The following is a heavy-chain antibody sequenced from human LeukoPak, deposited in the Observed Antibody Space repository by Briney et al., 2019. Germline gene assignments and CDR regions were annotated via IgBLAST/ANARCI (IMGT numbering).Heavy chain of an antibody. CDR1: GYTFTGYY. D-gene: IGHD3-10*02. Sequence: GASVKVSCKASGYTFTGYYMHWVRQAPGQGLEWMGWINPNSGGTNYAQKFQGWVTMTRDTSISTAYMELSRLRSEDTAVFYCARDMFGSSLGNLDYWGQGTLVTVSS. J-gene: IGHJ4*02. CDR3: ARDMFGSSLGNLDY. CDR2: INPNSGGT. V-gene: IGHV1-2*04.